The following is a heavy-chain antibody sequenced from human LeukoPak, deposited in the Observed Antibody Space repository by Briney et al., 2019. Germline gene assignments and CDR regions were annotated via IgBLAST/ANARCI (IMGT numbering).Heavy chain of an antibody. V-gene: IGHV1-46*01. J-gene: IGHJ4*02. CDR1: GYRFTSYY. CDR2: INPSVGGT. D-gene: IGHD1-26*01. Sequence: ASGKVSCKASGYRFTSYYLHWVRQAPGQGLEWMGVINPSVGGTTYGQKFQGRVTMTRDTSTLTGYIEMSSLRSDDTAMYYCARDGAAATKRGLFDYGGEGTVVTVS. CDR3: ARDGAAATKRGLFDY.